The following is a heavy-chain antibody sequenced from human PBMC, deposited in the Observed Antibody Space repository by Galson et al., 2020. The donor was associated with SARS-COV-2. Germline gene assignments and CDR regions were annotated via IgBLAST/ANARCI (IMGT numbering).Heavy chain of an antibody. D-gene: IGHD4-17*01. V-gene: IGHV3-15*01. CDR2: IKSNVDGGTI. CDR1: GLTFSNAW. Sequence: GGSLRLSCEASGLTFSNAWMTWFRQPPGKGPEWVARIKSNVDGGTIDYAAPVKGRVTIPRDDSKNMRYLQMNRVKIEDTVVYFCARSPPPCGDFYCDYWGQGSLVTVSS. J-gene: IGHJ4*02. CDR3: ARSPPPCGDFYCDY.